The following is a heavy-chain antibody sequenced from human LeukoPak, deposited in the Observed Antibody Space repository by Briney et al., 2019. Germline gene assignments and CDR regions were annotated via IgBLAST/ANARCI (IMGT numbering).Heavy chain of an antibody. Sequence: SETLSLTCTVSGGSIASYYWNWIRQPPGKGLEWIGEIHYSGSTNYNPSLNSRVTMSVDTSKNELSLRLSSVTAADTAVYYCARQRDGYKKGIFFDSWGQGTLVTVSS. CDR3: ARQRDGYKKGIFFDS. V-gene: IGHV4-59*08. J-gene: IGHJ4*02. CDR2: IHYSGST. D-gene: IGHD5-24*01. CDR1: GGSIASYY.